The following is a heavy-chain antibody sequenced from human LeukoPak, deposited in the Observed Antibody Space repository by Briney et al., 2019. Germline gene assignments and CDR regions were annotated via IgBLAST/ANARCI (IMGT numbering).Heavy chain of an antibody. J-gene: IGHJ3*02. V-gene: IGHV3-23*01. CDR3: AKDPVRYFDWASPDAFDI. D-gene: IGHD3-9*01. CDR2: ISGSGGST. Sequence: GGSLRLSCAAPGFTFSSYAMSWVRQAPGKGLEWVSAISGSGGSTYYADSVKGRFTISRDNSKNTLYLQMNSLRAEDTAVYYCAKDPVRYFDWASPDAFDIWGQGTMVTVSS. CDR1: GFTFSSYA.